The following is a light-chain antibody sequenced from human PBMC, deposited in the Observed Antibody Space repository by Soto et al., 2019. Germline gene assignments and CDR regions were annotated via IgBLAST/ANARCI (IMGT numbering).Light chain of an antibody. CDR2: GAS. Sequence: EIVITQSPATLSVSPGERAALSCGASQSVSSNLAWYQQTPGQAPRLLIHGASTRATGIPARFSGSGSGTEFTLTISSLQSEDFAVYYCQQYNNWPPKTFGQGTKV. J-gene: IGKJ1*01. V-gene: IGKV3-15*01. CDR3: QQYNNWPPKT. CDR1: QSVSSN.